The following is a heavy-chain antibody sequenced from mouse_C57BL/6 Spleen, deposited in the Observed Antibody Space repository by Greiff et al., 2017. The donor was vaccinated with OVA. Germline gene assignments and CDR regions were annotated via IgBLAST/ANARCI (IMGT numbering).Heavy chain of an antibody. CDR1: GYTFTSYW. D-gene: IGHD1-1*01. V-gene: IGHV1-61*01. CDR3: ARMNYGSSYAMDY. J-gene: IGHJ4*01. Sequence: QVQLQQPGAELVRPGSSVKLSCKASGYTFTSYWMDWVKQRPGQGLEWIGNIYPSDSETHYNQKFKDKATLTVDQSSSTAYMQLSSLTSEDSAVYYCARMNYGSSYAMDYWGQGTSVTVSS. CDR2: IYPSDSET.